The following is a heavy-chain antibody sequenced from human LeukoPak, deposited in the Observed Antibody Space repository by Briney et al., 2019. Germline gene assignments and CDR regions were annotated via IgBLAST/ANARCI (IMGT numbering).Heavy chain of an antibody. CDR3: ARDKKLVRGWATWFDP. V-gene: IGHV3-30-3*01. CDR2: ISYDGSNK. J-gene: IGHJ5*02. Sequence: GGSLRLSCADSGFTFSSYAMRSVRQAPGKGLEWVAVISYDGSNKYYADSVKGRFTISRHNSKNTLYLQMNSLRDEDTAVYYCARDKKLVRGWATWFDPWGQGTLVTVSS. D-gene: IGHD3-10*01. CDR1: GFTFSSYA.